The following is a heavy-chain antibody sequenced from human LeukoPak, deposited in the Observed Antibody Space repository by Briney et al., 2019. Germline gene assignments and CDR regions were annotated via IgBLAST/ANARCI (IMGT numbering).Heavy chain of an antibody. CDR3: AKDTGIAVAGTFYY. CDR1: GFTFSSYA. J-gene: IGHJ4*02. CDR2: ISGSGGST. Sequence: GGSLRLSCAASGFTFSSYAMSWVRQAPGKGLEWVSAISGSGGSTYYADSVKGRFTIYRDNSKNTLYLKMNSLRAEDTAVYYCAKDTGIAVAGTFYYWGQGTLVTVSS. V-gene: IGHV3-23*01. D-gene: IGHD6-19*01.